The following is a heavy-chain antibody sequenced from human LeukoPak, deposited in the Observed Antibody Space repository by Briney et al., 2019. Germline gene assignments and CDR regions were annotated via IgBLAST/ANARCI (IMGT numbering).Heavy chain of an antibody. CDR1: GFTFGDYA. J-gene: IGHJ3*02. D-gene: IGHD3-22*01. CDR3: TTGSAITMIVVVITTPDAFDI. CDR2: IRSKAYGGTT. Sequence: GGSLRLSCTASGFTFGDYAMSWFRQAPGKGLEWVGFIRSKAYGGTTEYAASVKGRFTISRDDSKSIAYLQMNSLKTEDTAVYYCTTGSAITMIVVVITTPDAFDIWGQGTMVTVSS. V-gene: IGHV3-49*03.